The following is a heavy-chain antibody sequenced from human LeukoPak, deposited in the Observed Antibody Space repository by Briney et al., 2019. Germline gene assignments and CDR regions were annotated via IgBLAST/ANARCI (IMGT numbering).Heavy chain of an antibody. D-gene: IGHD4-17*01. CDR2: ISGYNGNT. CDR1: GYTFTEHH. CDR3: TRGYGDGDWYFDP. V-gene: IGHV1-18*01. Sequence: ASVKVSCKTSGYTFTEHHIIWVRQAPGQGLEWMGWISGYNGNTNYAQKFQGRVTMTTDTATTTGYMELRSLTFDDTAVYYCTRGYGDGDWYFDPWGRGTPVTVSS. J-gene: IGHJ2*01.